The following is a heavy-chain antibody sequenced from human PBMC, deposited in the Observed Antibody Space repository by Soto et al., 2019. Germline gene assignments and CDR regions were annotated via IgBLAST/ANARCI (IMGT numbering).Heavy chain of an antibody. CDR2: ISDSSTI. V-gene: IGHV3-48*04. Sequence: EVQLVESGGGLVQPGGSLRLSCVASGFTFNSHTMNWVRQAPGKGLEWLSYISDSSTIYYADSVKGRFTISRDNAKNSLYLQMNSLRADDTAVYYCAREVGATGYWGQGTLVTVSS. J-gene: IGHJ4*02. CDR3: AREVGATGY. CDR1: GFTFNSHT. D-gene: IGHD1-26*01.